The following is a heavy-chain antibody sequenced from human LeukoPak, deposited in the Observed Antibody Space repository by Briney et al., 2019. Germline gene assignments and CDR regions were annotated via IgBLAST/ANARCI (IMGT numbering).Heavy chain of an antibody. Sequence: GGSLRPSRAASGFTFTSYWMHWVRQAPGKGLVWVSRIDSDGSSTSYADSVKGRFTISRDNAKNTLYLQMNSLRAEDTAVYYCARVTAVAGTIFDYWGHGTLVTVSS. CDR2: IDSDGSST. D-gene: IGHD6-19*01. CDR1: GFTFTSYW. V-gene: IGHV3-74*01. CDR3: ARVTAVAGTIFDY. J-gene: IGHJ4*01.